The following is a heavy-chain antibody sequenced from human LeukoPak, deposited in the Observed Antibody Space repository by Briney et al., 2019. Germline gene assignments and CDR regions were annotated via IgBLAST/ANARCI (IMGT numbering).Heavy chain of an antibody. CDR2: IYHDGST. J-gene: IGHJ6*02. D-gene: IGHD3-10*01. CDR1: GDSIISNNW. CDR3: ARGPMVWGVIKGYYYYGMDV. V-gene: IGHV4-4*02. Sequence: SETLSLTCVVSGDSIISNNWWNWDRQPPGKGLEWIGQIYHDGSTTYNPSLESRVTIVVDRSKNQFSLKLSFVTAADTAVYYCARGPMVWGVIKGYYYYGMDVWGQGTTVTVSS.